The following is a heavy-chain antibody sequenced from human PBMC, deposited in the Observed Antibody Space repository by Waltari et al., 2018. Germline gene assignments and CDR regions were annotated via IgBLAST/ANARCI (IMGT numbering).Heavy chain of an antibody. V-gene: IGHV1-69*08. Sequence: QVQLVQSGAEVKKPGSSVKVSCKASGGTFSSYTISWVRQAPGQGLEWMGRIIPILGIANYAQKFQGRVTITADKSTSTAYMELSSLRSEDTAVYYCAREKYINVDTAPYYYYGMDVWGQGTTVTVSS. CDR3: AREKYINVDTAPYYYYGMDV. J-gene: IGHJ6*02. CDR1: GGTFSSYT. CDR2: IIPILGIA. D-gene: IGHD5-18*01.